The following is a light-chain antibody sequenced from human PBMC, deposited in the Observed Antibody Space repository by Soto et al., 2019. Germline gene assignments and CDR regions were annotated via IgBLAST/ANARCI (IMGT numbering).Light chain of an antibody. V-gene: IGLV2-14*01. CDR2: DVS. J-gene: IGLJ2*01. Sequence: QSALTQPASVSGSPGQSITISCTGTSSDVGGYNYVSWYQQHPGKAPKFMIYDVSNRPSGVSNRVYGSKSGNTASLTISGLQAEYEADYYCSSYTSSSTLVFGVGTKVTVL. CDR3: SSYTSSSTLV. CDR1: SSDVGGYNY.